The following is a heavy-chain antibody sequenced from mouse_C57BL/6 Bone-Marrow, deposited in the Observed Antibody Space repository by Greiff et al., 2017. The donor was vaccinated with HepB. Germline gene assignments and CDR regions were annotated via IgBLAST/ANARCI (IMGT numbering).Heavy chain of an antibody. D-gene: IGHD2-2*01. Sequence: QVQLQQSGAELVRPGTSVKVSCKASGYAFTNYLIEWVKQRPGQGLEWIGVINPGSGGTNYNEKFKGKATLTADKSSSTAYMQLSSLTSEDSAVYFCARGGLRHLDYWGQGTTLTVSS. CDR3: ARGGLRHLDY. CDR1: GYAFTNYL. CDR2: INPGSGGT. V-gene: IGHV1-54*01. J-gene: IGHJ2*01.